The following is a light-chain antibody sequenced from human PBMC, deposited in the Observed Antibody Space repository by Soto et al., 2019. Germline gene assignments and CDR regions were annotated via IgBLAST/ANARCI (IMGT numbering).Light chain of an antibody. CDR1: SSNIGAHYD. CDR3: QSYDSSLSAPYV. V-gene: IGLV1-40*01. J-gene: IGLJ1*01. Sequence: QSVLTQPPSVSGAPGQRVTISCTGSSSNIGAHYDVHWYQQLPGAAPKLLIYGNTNRPSGVPDRFSASKSGTSASLAISGLRAEDEADYYCQSYDSSLSAPYVFGTGTKVTVL. CDR2: GNT.